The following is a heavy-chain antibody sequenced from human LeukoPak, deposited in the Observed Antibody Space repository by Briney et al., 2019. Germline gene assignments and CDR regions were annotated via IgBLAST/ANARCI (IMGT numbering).Heavy chain of an antibody. J-gene: IGHJ4*02. Sequence: ASVKVSCKASGYTFTSYGISWVRQAPGQGLEWMGWISAYNGNTNYAQKLQGRVTMTRNTSISIAYMELSSLRSEDTAVYYCARGYTMFDYWGQGTLVTVSS. V-gene: IGHV1-18*01. CDR2: ISAYNGNT. CDR1: GYTFTSYG. CDR3: ARGYTMFDY. D-gene: IGHD2-2*02.